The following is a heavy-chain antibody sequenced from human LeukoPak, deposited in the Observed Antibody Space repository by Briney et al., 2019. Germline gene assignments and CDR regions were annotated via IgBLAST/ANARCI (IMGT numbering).Heavy chain of an antibody. J-gene: IGHJ4*02. CDR2: FKTNSGQV. CDR1: GFTFTNYA. CDR3: ARSIPDYTRFDY. D-gene: IGHD2-2*02. Sequence: GGSLRLSCAASGFTFTNYAMSWVRLAPGKGLEWVSTFKTNSGQVYYAESVRGRFTISRDNSKNTVYLQMSSLRAEDTALYYCARSIPDYTRFDYWGQGALVTVSP. V-gene: IGHV3-23*01.